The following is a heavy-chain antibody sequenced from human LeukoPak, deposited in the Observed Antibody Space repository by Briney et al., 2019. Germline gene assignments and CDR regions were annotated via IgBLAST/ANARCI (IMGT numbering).Heavy chain of an antibody. J-gene: IGHJ4*02. V-gene: IGHV5-51*01. D-gene: IGHD6-19*01. CDR2: IYPGDSDT. Sequence: GESLKISCKGSGYIFTNFWIGWVRQMPGQGLEWMGIIYPGDSDTRYSPSFRGQVAISADKSISTAYLQWSSLEASDTAIYYCARFMTVAGTENFDYWGQGTLVTVSS. CDR3: ARFMTVAGTENFDY. CDR1: GYIFTNFW.